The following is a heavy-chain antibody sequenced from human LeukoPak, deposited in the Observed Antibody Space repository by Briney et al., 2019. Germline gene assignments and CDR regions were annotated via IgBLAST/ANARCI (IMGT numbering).Heavy chain of an antibody. J-gene: IGHJ5*02. CDR2: IIPIFGTA. CDR3: ARNGYCSGGSCDRFDP. Sequence: ASVKVSCKASGGTFSSYTISWVRQAPGQGLEWMGGIIPIFGTANYAQKSQGRVTITADESTSTAYMELSSLRSEDTAVYYCARNGYCSGGSCDRFDPWGQGTLVTVSS. D-gene: IGHD2-15*01. V-gene: IGHV1-69*01. CDR1: GGTFSSYT.